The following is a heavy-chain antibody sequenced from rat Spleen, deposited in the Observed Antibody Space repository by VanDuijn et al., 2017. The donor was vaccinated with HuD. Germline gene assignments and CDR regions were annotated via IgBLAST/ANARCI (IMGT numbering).Heavy chain of an antibody. CDR3: TREDYVLTD. CDR2: ISYDGSST. J-gene: IGHJ2*01. CDR1: GFTFSDYN. Sequence: EVQLVESGGGLVQPGRSLKLSCAASGFTFSDYNMAWVRQAPGKGLEWVATISYDGSSTYYRDSVKGRFTISRDNAQNTLYLQMNSLRSEDTATYYCTREDYVLTDWGQGVMVTVSS. V-gene: IGHV5-7*01. D-gene: IGHD1-12*01.